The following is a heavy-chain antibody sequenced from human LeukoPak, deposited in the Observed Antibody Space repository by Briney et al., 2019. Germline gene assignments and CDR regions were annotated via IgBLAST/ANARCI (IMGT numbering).Heavy chain of an antibody. CDR1: GYTFTSYG. D-gene: IGHD3-10*01. Sequence: ASVKVSCKASGYTFTSYGISWVRQAPGQGLEWMGWISAYNGNTNYAQKLQGRVTMTTDTSTSTAYMELRSLRSDDTAVYYCAATPRGLRRGSDAPWGQGTLVTVSS. CDR3: AATPRGLRRGSDAP. CDR2: ISAYNGNT. J-gene: IGHJ5*02. V-gene: IGHV1-18*01.